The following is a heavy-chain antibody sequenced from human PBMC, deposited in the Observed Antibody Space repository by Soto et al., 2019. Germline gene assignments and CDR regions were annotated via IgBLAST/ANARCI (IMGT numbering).Heavy chain of an antibody. CDR1: GFSFSSYG. Sequence: GGSLRLSCAASGFSFSSYGMHWVRQAPGKGLEWVSLISYDGSQKFSADSVQGRFTISRDDSQNTLYLQMNSLRREDTAIYYCAKDLVGGVRYYYGMDVWGQGTTVTDSS. CDR2: ISYDGSQK. D-gene: IGHD1-26*01. V-gene: IGHV3-30*18. CDR3: AKDLVGGVRYYYGMDV. J-gene: IGHJ6*02.